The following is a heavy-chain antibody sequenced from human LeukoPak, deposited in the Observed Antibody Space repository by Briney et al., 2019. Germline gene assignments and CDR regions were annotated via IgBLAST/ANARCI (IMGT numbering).Heavy chain of an antibody. CDR1: GGSISNYY. CDR2: IYYSGST. V-gene: IGHV4-59*08. Sequence: SSETLSLTCTVSGGSISNYYWSWIRQPPGEGLEWIGYIYYSGSTNYNHSLKSRVTISIDTSKNQFSLNLTSVTAADTAVYYCARGGLGGITAYSNYLFDYWGQGTLVTVSS. CDR3: ARGGLGGITAYSNYLFDY. D-gene: IGHD4-11*01. J-gene: IGHJ4*02.